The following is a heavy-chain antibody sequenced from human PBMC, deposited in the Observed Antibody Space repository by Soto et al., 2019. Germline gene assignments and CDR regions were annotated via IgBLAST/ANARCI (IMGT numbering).Heavy chain of an antibody. Sequence: ASVKVSCKASGYTFTSYDIHWVRQATGQGLEWMGWMNPNTGNSGYAQKFQGRVTVTSDTSINTVHMELSSLRSEDTAVYYCARRAETNGWNGFGADKYYFDFWGQGTLVTVSS. D-gene: IGHD1-1*01. CDR2: MNPNTGNS. CDR1: GYTFTSYD. CDR3: ARRAETNGWNGFGADKYYFDF. V-gene: IGHV1-8*01. J-gene: IGHJ4*02.